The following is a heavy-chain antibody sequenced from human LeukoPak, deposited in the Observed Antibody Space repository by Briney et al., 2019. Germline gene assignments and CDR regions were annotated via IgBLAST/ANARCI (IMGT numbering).Heavy chain of an antibody. D-gene: IGHD3-10*01. CDR1: GGSISSYF. Sequence: SETLSLTCTVSGGSISSYFWSWIRQPPGKRPEWMAYISDSGSDIYNPSLKSRVAISVDTSKNQFSLKVTSVTAADTAVYFCARHRRNYYGTGGSPFDFWGQGILVTVSS. CDR3: ARHRRNYYGTGGSPFDF. V-gene: IGHV4-59*08. CDR2: ISDSGSD. J-gene: IGHJ4*02.